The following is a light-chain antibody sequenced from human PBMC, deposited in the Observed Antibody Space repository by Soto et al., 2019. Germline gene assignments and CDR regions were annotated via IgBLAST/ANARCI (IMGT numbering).Light chain of an antibody. V-gene: IGKV1-9*01. CDR1: QGISSY. Sequence: DIHMTHSPSTLSASLGDRVTITFRASQGISSYLASYQQKPGKAPKLLIYAASTLQSGVPSRFSGSGSGTEFTLTISSLQPEDFATYYCQQLNSYPLTFGGGTKVDIK. CDR2: AAS. J-gene: IGKJ4*01. CDR3: QQLNSYPLT.